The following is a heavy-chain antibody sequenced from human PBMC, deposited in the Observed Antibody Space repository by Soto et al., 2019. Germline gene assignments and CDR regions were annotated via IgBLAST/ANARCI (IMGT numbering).Heavy chain of an antibody. CDR1: CYTFTSYG. V-gene: IGHV1-18*01. CDR3: ATLDYGDYPPTFDY. CDR2: ISAYNGNT. D-gene: IGHD4-17*01. J-gene: IGHJ4*02. Sequence: ASVKKFCNVPCYTFTSYGISWVRQPPEQGLEWMGWISAYNGNTNYAQKLQGRVTMTTDTSTSTAYMELRSLRSDDTAVYYCATLDYGDYPPTFDYWGQGTLVTVSS.